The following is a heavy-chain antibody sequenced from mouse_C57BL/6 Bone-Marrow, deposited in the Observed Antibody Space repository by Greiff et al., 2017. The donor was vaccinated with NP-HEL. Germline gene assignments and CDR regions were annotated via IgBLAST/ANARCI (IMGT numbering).Heavy chain of an antibody. CDR3: ARQGYYDYDDYAMDY. J-gene: IGHJ4*01. CDR1: GFTFSSYG. D-gene: IGHD2-4*01. Sequence: EVKLEESGGDLVKPGGSLKLSCAASGFTFSSYGMSWVRQTPDKRLEWVATISSGGSYTYYPDSVKGRFTISRDNAKNTLYLQMSSLKSEDTAMYYCARQGYYDYDDYAMDYWGQGTSVTVSS. V-gene: IGHV5-6*02. CDR2: ISSGGSYT.